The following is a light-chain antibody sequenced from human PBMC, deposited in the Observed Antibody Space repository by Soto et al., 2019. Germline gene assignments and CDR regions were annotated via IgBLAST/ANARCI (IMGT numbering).Light chain of an antibody. V-gene: IGKV1-6*01. CDR3: LQDDDYPFT. CDR1: QGIRNE. CDR2: AAS. J-gene: IGKJ4*01. Sequence: AIQVTQSPPSLSASVGDRVTITCRASQGIRNELSWYQQKPGKAPKFLIFAASNLQSGVPSRFSGSGSGTDFTLTISSLQPEDFATYFCLQDDDYPFTFGGGTKVEIK.